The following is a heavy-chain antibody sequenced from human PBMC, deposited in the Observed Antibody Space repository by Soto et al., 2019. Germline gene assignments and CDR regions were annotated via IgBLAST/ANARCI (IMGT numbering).Heavy chain of an antibody. D-gene: IGHD1-26*01. CDR3: AREIHSGSVPTFDY. CDR1: GFTFSSFS. J-gene: IGHJ4*02. CDR2: IWDDGSLK. V-gene: IGHV3-33*01. Sequence: QVQLVESGGGVVQPGRSLRLSCEVSGFTFSSFSMHWVRQAPGKGLEWVAVIWDDGSLKHYGGSVEGRFTISRDNSKNTLYLQMNSLRAEDTAVYYFAREIHSGSVPTFDYWGQGTLVAVSS.